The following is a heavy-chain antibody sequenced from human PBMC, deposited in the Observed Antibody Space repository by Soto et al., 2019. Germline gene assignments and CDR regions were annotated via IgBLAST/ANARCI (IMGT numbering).Heavy chain of an antibody. V-gene: IGHV1-18*04. CDR2: ISAYNGNT. D-gene: IGHD5-12*01. CDR3: ATGHSGYDRPPAVRAYGMDV. CDR1: GYTVTSDV. J-gene: IGHJ6*02. Sequence: AALRGCCEASGYTVTSDVISWVRQASVQGGEWMGWISAYNGNTNYAQKLQGRVTMTTDTSTSTAYMELRSLRSDDTAVYYCATGHSGYDRPPAVRAYGMDVWGQGTTVTVSS.